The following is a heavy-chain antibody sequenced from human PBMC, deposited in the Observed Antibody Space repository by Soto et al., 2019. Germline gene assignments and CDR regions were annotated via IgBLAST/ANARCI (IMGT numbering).Heavy chain of an antibody. CDR1: GYTYTSYD. V-gene: IGHV1-8*01. CDR3: ARGITIFGVVPG. D-gene: IGHD3-3*01. Sequence: ASVKDCFKASGYTYTSYDINWMRKATGQGLEWMGWMNPNSGNTGYAQKFQGRVTMTRNTSISTAYMELSSLRSEDTAVYYCARGITIFGVVPGWGQGTLVTVSS. J-gene: IGHJ4*02. CDR2: MNPNSGNT.